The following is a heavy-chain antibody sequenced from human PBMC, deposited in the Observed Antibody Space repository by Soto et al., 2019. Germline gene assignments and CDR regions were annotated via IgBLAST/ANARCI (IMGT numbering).Heavy chain of an antibody. Sequence: GGSLRLSCTASGFTFGDYAMAWFRQAPGKGLEWVGFIRSKAYGGTTEYAASVKGRFTISRDDSKSIAYLQMNSLNTEDTAVYYCTRDERSGPSPHQDYYGMDVWGQGTTVTVSS. J-gene: IGHJ6*02. CDR3: TRDERSGPSPHQDYYGMDV. V-gene: IGHV3-49*03. D-gene: IGHD3-3*01. CDR1: GFTFGDYA. CDR2: IRSKAYGGTT.